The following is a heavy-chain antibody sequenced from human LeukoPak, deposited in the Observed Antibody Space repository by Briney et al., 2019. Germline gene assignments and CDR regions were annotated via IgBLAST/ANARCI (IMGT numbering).Heavy chain of an antibody. J-gene: IGHJ4*02. CDR1: GFTFSSYW. V-gene: IGHV3-7*04. D-gene: IGHD2-15*01. Sequence: GGSLRLSCAASGFTFSSYWMTWVRQAPGKGLEWVANIKQDGSEKYYVVSVKGRFTISRDNAKNSLYLQMNSLRAEDTAVYYCARVGCSGGSCYSYFHYWGQGTLVTVSS. CDR3: ARVGCSGGSCYSYFHY. CDR2: IKQDGSEK.